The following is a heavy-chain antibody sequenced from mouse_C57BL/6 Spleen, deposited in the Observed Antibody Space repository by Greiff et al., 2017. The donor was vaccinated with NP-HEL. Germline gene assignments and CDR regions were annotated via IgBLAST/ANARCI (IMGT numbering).Heavy chain of an antibody. CDR3: AREGTAQASWFAY. Sequence: VQLQQSGAELVKPGASVKMSCKASGYTFTSYWITWVKQRPGQGLEWIGDIYPGSGSTNYNEKFKSKATLTVDTSSSTAYMQRSSLTSEDSAVYYCAREGTAQASWFAYWGQGTLVTVSA. CDR2: IYPGSGST. V-gene: IGHV1-55*01. D-gene: IGHD3-2*02. CDR1: GYTFTSYW. J-gene: IGHJ3*01.